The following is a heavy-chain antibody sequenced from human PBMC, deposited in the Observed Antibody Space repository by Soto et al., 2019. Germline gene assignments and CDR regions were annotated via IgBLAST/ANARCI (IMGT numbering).Heavy chain of an antibody. CDR3: AREGSNSGSDGMDV. D-gene: IGHD4-4*01. CDR1: GFTFSSYE. CDR2: ISSSGSTI. V-gene: IGHV3-48*03. Sequence: GGSLRLSCAASGFTFSSYEMNWVRQAPGKGLEWVSCISSSGSTIYYADSVKGRVTISRDNAKNSLYLQMNSLRAEDTAVYYCAREGSNSGSDGMDVWGQGTMVTVSS. J-gene: IGHJ6*02.